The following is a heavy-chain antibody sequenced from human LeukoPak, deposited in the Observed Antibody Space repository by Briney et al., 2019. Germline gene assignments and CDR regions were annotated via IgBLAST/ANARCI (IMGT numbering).Heavy chain of an antibody. CDR1: GFSLSTNGVG. V-gene: IGHV2-5*02. CDR3: VHIVAIAFDI. CDR2: IYWDDDK. Sequence: SGPTLVKPTQTLTLTCTLSGFSLSTNGVGVGWIRQPPGKALEWLALIYWDDDKRYSPSLKSRLTITKDTSKNQVVLAMTNMDPVDTATYYCVHIVAIAFDIWGQGIMVTVSS. J-gene: IGHJ3*02.